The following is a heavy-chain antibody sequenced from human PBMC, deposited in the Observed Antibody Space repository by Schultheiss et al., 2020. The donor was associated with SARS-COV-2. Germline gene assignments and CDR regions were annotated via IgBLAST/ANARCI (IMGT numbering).Heavy chain of an antibody. Sequence: SETLSLTCAVSGGSISSGGYSWSWIRQPPGKGLEWIGYIYYSGSTYYNPSLKSRVTISVDTSKNQFSLKLSSVTAADTAVYYCARESVGSSSFGYWGQGTLVTVSS. V-gene: IGHV4-30-4*07. CDR1: GGSISSGGYS. CDR2: IYYSGST. J-gene: IGHJ4*02. CDR3: ARESVGSSSFGY. D-gene: IGHD6-6*01.